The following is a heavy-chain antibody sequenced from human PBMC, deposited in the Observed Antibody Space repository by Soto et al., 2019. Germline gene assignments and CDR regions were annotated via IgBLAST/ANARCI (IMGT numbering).Heavy chain of an antibody. CDR3: ARDRGYDAHDYYYNAMDV. V-gene: IGHV3-21*01. J-gene: IGHJ6*02. D-gene: IGHD2-15*01. CDR1: GFTFRTYT. CDR2: IRGFSPYT. Sequence: GGSLRLSCISSGFTFRTYTMNWVRQAPGKGLEWVSGIRGFSPYTFYAESVRGRFAISRDNAKNSLYLQMNSLRAEDTAVYYCARDRGYDAHDYYYNAMDVWGQGTTVTVS.